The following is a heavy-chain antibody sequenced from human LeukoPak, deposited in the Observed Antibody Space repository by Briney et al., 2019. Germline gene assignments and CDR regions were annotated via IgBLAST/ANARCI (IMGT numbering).Heavy chain of an antibody. Sequence: GGSLRLSCAASGFTVNTYDMHWARQAPGEGPEWIAYFGISGTIYYADSVRGRFTISRDNAKNSLFLQMNSLRVDDTAIYYCAGYGVYPYWGQGTPVTVSS. D-gene: IGHD4-17*01. CDR2: FGISGTI. CDR1: GFTVNTYD. J-gene: IGHJ4*02. V-gene: IGHV3-48*01. CDR3: AGYGVYPY.